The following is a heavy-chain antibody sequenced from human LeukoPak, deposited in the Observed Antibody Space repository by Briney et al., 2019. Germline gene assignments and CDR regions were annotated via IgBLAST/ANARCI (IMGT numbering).Heavy chain of an antibody. D-gene: IGHD1-1*01. CDR2: ISSSSSYI. V-gene: IGHV3-21*01. J-gene: IGHJ4*02. Sequence: GGSLRLSCPASGFTFSSYSMNWVRQAPGKGLEWVSSISSSSSYIYYADSVKGRFTISRDNAKNSLYLQMNSLRAEDTAVCYCARDGRTTPFDYWGQGTLVTVSS. CDR3: ARDGRTTPFDY. CDR1: GFTFSSYS.